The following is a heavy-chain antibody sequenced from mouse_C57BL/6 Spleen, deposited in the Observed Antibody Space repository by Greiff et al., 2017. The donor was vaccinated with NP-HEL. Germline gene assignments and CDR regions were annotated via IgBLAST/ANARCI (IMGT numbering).Heavy chain of an antibody. CDR1: GYTFTSYW. Sequence: QVQLQQPGAELVMPGASVKLSCKASGYTFTSYWMHWVKQRPGQGLEWIGEIDPSDSYTNYTQKFKGKSPLTVAKSSRTAYMQLSSLTSEDSAVYYCARRGTVVAREDYYAMDDWGQGTSGTGAS. D-gene: IGHD1-1*01. J-gene: IGHJ4*01. V-gene: IGHV1-69*01. CDR3: ARRGTVVAREDYYAMDD. CDR2: IDPSDSYT.